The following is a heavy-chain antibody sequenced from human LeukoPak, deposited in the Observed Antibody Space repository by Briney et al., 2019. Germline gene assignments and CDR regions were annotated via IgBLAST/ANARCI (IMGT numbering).Heavy chain of an antibody. D-gene: IGHD5-24*01. Sequence: ASVKVSCKASGYTFTGYYMHWVRQAPGQGLEWMGWINPNSGGTNYAQKFQGRVTMTRDTSISTAYMELSRLRSDDTAVYYCARVRDGYNYRPVAYYYYGMDVWGQGTTVTVSS. V-gene: IGHV1-2*02. CDR2: INPNSGGT. CDR3: ARVRDGYNYRPVAYYYYGMDV. J-gene: IGHJ6*02. CDR1: GYTFTGYY.